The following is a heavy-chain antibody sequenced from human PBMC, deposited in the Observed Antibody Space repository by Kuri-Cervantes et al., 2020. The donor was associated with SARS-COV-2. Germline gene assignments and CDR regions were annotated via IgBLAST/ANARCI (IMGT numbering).Heavy chain of an antibody. Sequence: GGSLRLSCAASGFTFSSYAMHWVRQAPGKGLEWVAVISYDGSNKYYADSVKGRFTVSRDNAKNSLYLQMNSLRAEDTVVYYCARDHPLWFGELFGAFDIWGQGTMVTVSS. CDR3: ARDHPLWFGELFGAFDI. J-gene: IGHJ3*02. D-gene: IGHD3-10*01. CDR2: ISYDGSNK. CDR1: GFTFSSYA. V-gene: IGHV3-30-3*01.